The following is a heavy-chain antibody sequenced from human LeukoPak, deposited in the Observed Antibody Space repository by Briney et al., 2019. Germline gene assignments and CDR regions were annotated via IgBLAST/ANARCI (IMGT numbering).Heavy chain of an antibody. Sequence: ASVKVSCKASGYTFTSYGISWVRQAPGQGLEWMGWISAYNGNTNYAQKLQGRVTMTTDTSTSTAYMELRSLRSDDTAVYYCARDVGVAGTPIYYYYGMDVWGQGTTVSVSS. J-gene: IGHJ6*02. V-gene: IGHV1-18*01. CDR2: ISAYNGNT. CDR3: ARDVGVAGTPIYYYYGMDV. CDR1: GYTFTSYG. D-gene: IGHD6-19*01.